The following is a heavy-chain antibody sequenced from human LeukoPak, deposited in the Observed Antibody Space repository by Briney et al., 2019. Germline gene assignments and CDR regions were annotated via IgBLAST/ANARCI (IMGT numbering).Heavy chain of an antibody. CDR2: FDPEDGET. CDR1: GYTFTSYD. Sequence: GASVKVSCKASGYTFTSYDINWVRQAPGKGLEWMGGFDPEDGETMYAQKFQGRITMTEDTSTDTSYMELSSLRSEDTAVYYCAPRLRYFDWSFNDPWGQGTLVTVSS. V-gene: IGHV1-24*01. CDR3: APRLRYFDWSFNDP. D-gene: IGHD3-9*01. J-gene: IGHJ5*02.